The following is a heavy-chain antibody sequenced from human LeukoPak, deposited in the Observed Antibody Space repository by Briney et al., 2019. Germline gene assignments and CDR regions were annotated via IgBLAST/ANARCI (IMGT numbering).Heavy chain of an antibody. CDR1: GGSISSYY. Sequence: SETLSLTCTVSGGSISSYYWSWIRQPPGKGLEWIGYIYYSGSTNYNPSLKSRVTISVDTSKNQFSLKLSSVTAADTAVYYCARFYGDQNYFDYWGQGTLVTVSS. V-gene: IGHV4-59*08. CDR2: IYYSGST. CDR3: ARFYGDQNYFDY. J-gene: IGHJ4*02. D-gene: IGHD4-17*01.